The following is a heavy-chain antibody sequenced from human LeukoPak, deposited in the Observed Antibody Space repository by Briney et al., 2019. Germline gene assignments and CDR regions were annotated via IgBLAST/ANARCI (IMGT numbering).Heavy chain of an antibody. Sequence: SGGSLRLSCAASGFTFSSYGMRWVRQAPGKGLEWVAVIWYDGSNKYYADSAKGRFTISRDNSKNTLYLQMNSLRAEDTAVYYCARESYGDYVGYWFDPWGQGTLVTVSS. J-gene: IGHJ5*02. D-gene: IGHD4-17*01. CDR1: GFTFSSYG. CDR3: ARESYGDYVGYWFDP. V-gene: IGHV3-33*01. CDR2: IWYDGSNK.